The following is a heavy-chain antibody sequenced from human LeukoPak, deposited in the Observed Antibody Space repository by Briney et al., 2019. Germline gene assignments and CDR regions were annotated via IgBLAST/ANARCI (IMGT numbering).Heavy chain of an antibody. Sequence: VQPGGSLRLSCVASGFTVSSSYMGWIRQAPGKGLEWVSVIYSGGSTYYADSVKGRFTVSRDNTKNTLYLQMNSLRAEDTAVYYCAREAENYGLPFDIWGQGTMVTVSS. V-gene: IGHV3-66*01. CDR3: AREAENYGLPFDI. D-gene: IGHD3-10*01. J-gene: IGHJ3*02. CDR2: IYSGGST. CDR1: GFTVSSSY.